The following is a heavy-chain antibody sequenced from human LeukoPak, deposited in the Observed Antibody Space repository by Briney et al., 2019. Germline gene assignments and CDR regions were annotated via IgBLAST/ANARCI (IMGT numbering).Heavy chain of an antibody. V-gene: IGHV4-39*07. CDR3: ARDAKYYYGSRTFFFYEH. D-gene: IGHD3-10*01. CDR1: GGSISSSSYY. CDR2: IYYSGST. Sequence: SETLSLTCTVSGGSISSSSYYWGWIRQPPGKGLEWIGSIYYSGSTYYNPSLKSRVTISVDTSKNQFSLKLSSVTAADTAIYYCARDAKYYYGSRTFFFYEHWGQGTLLTVSS. J-gene: IGHJ4*02.